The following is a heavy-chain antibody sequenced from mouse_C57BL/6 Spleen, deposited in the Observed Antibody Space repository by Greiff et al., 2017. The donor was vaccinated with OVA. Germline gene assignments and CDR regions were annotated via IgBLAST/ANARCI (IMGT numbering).Heavy chain of an antibody. CDR2: ISSGSSTI. V-gene: IGHV5-17*01. CDR1: GFTFSDYG. J-gene: IGHJ4*01. CDR3: ARGYAMDY. Sequence: EVKLMESGGGLVKPGGSLKLSCAASGFTFSDYGMHWVRQAPEKGLEWVAYISSGSSTIYYADTVKGRFTISRDNAKNTLFLQMTILGSEDTAMYYCARGYAMDYWGQGASVSVS.